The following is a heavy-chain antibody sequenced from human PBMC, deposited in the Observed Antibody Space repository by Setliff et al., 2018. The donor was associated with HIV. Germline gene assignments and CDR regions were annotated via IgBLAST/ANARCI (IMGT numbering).Heavy chain of an antibody. CDR2: IYHRGST. CDR1: GYSISTGYY. CDR3: ARQPVAGAGYYYYMDV. D-gene: IGHD3-9*01. V-gene: IGHV4-38-2*01. J-gene: IGHJ6*03. Sequence: NPSETLSLTCAVSGYSISTGYYCGWVRQPPGKGLEWIGGIYHRGSTYYNPSLKSRVTISVDTSKNQFSLKLSSVTAADTAVYYCARQPVAGAGYYYYMDVWGKGTTVTVSS.